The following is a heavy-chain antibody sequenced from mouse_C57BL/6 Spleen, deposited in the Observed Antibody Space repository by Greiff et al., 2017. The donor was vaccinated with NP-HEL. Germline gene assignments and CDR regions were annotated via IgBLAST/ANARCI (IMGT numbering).Heavy chain of an antibody. Sequence: EVQGVESGGDLVKPGGSLKLSCAASGFTFSSYGMSWVRQTPDKRLEWVATISSGGSYTYYPDSVKGRFTISRDNAKNTLYLQMSSLKSEDTAMYYCARRDGYYRYFDVWGTGTTVTVSS. J-gene: IGHJ1*03. CDR3: ARRDGYYRYFDV. CDR2: ISSGGSYT. D-gene: IGHD2-3*01. CDR1: GFTFSSYG. V-gene: IGHV5-6*01.